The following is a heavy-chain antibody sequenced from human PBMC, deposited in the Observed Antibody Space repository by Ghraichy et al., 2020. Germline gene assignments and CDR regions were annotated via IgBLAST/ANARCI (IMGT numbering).Heavy chain of an antibody. CDR2: ISGSGGST. CDR1: GFTFSSYA. Sequence: GGSLRLSCAASGFTFSSYAMSWVRQAPGKGLEWVSAISGSGGSTYYADSVKGRFTISRDNSKNTLYLQMNSLRAEDTAVYYCAQDPPDLWSSGWYAYWGQGTLVTVSS. CDR3: AQDPPDLWSSGWYAY. D-gene: IGHD6-19*01. J-gene: IGHJ4*02. V-gene: IGHV3-23*01.